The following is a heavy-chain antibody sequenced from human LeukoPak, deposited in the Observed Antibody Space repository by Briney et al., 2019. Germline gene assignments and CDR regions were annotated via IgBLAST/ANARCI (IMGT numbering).Heavy chain of an antibody. V-gene: IGHV5-51*06. CDR1: GYSFTNYS. D-gene: IGHD2-15*01. Sequence: GESLKISCKGSGYSFTNYSIGWVRQMPGKGLEWMGDIYPADSDTRYRASFQGQVTISADKSLTLAYLNWSSLKASDRAWYYCVRSLGPQYSSGGSCWYDDCGQGTLVTVSS. CDR3: VRSLGPQYSSGGSCWYDD. J-gene: IGHJ4*02. CDR2: IYPADSDT.